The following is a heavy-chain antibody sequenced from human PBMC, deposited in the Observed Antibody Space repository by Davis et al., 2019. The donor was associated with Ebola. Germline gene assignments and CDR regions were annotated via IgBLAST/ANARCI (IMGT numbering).Heavy chain of an antibody. CDR3: ARRGNSGTLRF. J-gene: IGHJ4*02. V-gene: IGHV4-34*01. Sequence: MPSETLSLTCAVYGGPFSNYYWSWIRQPPGKGLEWIGEINHSGSSSHNPSLKSRVTISVDTSKNQFSPNLSSLTAADTAVYYCARRGNSGTLRFWGQGTLVTVSS. CDR1: GGPFSNYY. CDR2: INHSGSS. D-gene: IGHD4-23*01.